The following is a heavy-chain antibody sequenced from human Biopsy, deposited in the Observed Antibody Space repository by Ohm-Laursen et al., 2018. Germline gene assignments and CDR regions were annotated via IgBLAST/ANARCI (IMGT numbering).Heavy chain of an antibody. J-gene: IGHJ3*02. Sequence: ASVKVSCKTSGYTFTGYYMHWVRQAPGQGLEWMGWINPDSGVTNYAQKFQGRVTMTRDTSISTAYMELSRLGSDDTAVYYCARDKYRSWNYFDIWGQGTLVAVSS. V-gene: IGHV1-2*02. D-gene: IGHD1-7*01. CDR2: INPDSGVT. CDR1: GYTFTGYY. CDR3: ARDKYRSWNYFDI.